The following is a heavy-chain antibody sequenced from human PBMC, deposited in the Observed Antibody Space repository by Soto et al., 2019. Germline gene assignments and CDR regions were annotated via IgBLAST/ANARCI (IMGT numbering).Heavy chain of an antibody. D-gene: IGHD6-13*01. CDR1: GSTFSSYA. J-gene: IGHJ4*02. V-gene: IGHV3-23*01. CDR3: AKTLTGSFPYYFDY. Sequence: GPLRRTGSASGSTFSSYAMSWVRQAPGKGLEWVSAISGSGGSTYYADSVKGRFTISRDNSKNTLYLQMNSLRAEDTDVYYSAKTLTGSFPYYFDYWGQGTLVTVYS. CDR2: ISGSGGST.